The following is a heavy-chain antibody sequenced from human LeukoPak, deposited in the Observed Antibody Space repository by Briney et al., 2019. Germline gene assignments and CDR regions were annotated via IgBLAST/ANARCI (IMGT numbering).Heavy chain of an antibody. CDR1: GYTFTSYA. CDR3: ASDSGSFWPAQFDY. J-gene: IGHJ4*02. CDR2: VNAGNGNT. Sequence: ASVKVSCKASGYTFTSYAMHWVRQAPGQRLEWMGWVNAGNGNTKYSQKFQGRVTITRDTSASTAYMELSSLRSEDTAVYYCASDSGSFWPAQFDYWGQGTLVTVSS. D-gene: IGHD1-26*01. V-gene: IGHV1-3*01.